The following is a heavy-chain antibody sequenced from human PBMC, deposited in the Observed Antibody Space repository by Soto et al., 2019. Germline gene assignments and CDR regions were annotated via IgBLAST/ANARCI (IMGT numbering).Heavy chain of an antibody. V-gene: IGHV1-69*01. Sequence: QVQLVQSGAEVKKPGSSVKVSCKTSGGPFNNHAINWVRQAPGQGLEWVGLVIPTLATADYAQKFQGRVTMHADEATNRAYIELSSLRSDDTGVSYCASGYGEIDAFEIWGQGTLVTVSS. J-gene: IGHJ3*02. D-gene: IGHD4-17*01. CDR3: ASGYGEIDAFEI. CDR2: VIPTLATA. CDR1: GGPFNNHA.